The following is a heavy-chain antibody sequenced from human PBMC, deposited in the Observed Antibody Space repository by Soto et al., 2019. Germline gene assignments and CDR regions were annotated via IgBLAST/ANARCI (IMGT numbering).Heavy chain of an antibody. CDR2: ISSSSSYI. V-gene: IGHV3-21*01. D-gene: IGHD1-26*01. CDR1: GFTFSSYS. J-gene: IGHJ3*02. Sequence: GGSLRLSCAASGFTFSSYSMNWVRQAPGKGLEWVSSISSSSSYIYYADSVKGRFTISRDNAKNSLYLQMNSLRAEDTAVYYCARDDGTYAFGIWGQGTMVTVSS. CDR3: ARDDGTYAFGI.